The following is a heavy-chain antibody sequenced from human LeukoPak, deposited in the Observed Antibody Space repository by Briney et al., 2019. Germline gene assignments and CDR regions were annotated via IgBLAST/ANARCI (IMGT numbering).Heavy chain of an antibody. J-gene: IGHJ3*02. CDR3: AREAVHDYGDYRHAFDI. CDR2: IYYSGST. Sequence: SETLSLTCTVSGGSISSYYWSWIRQPPGKGLEWIGYIYYSGSTYYNPSLKSRVTISVDTSKNQFSLKLSSVTAADTAVYYCAREAVHDYGDYRHAFDIWGQGTMVTVSS. D-gene: IGHD4-17*01. V-gene: IGHV4-59*12. CDR1: GGSISSYY.